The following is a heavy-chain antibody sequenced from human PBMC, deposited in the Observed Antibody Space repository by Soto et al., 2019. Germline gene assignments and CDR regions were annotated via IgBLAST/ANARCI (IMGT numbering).Heavy chain of an antibody. D-gene: IGHD5-18*01. Sequence: GESLKISCKGPGYSFTSYWIGWVRQMPGKGLERMGIIYPGDSDTRYSPSFQGQVTISADKSISTAYLQWSSLKASDTAMYYCARSERYSWVDYFDYWGQGTLVTVSS. CDR3: ARSERYSWVDYFDY. J-gene: IGHJ4*02. CDR2: IYPGDSDT. V-gene: IGHV5-51*01. CDR1: GYSFTSYW.